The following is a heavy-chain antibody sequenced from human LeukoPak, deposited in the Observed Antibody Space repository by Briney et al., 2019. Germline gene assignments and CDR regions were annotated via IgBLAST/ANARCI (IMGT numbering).Heavy chain of an antibody. V-gene: IGHV5-51*01. CDR2: IYPGDSDT. D-gene: IGHD3-10*01. CDR3: ARQRFTMRAYAGNWFDP. CDR1: GSIFTSYW. Sequence: GASLQISCKGSGSIFTSYWIGWVRQLPGKGLEWVGIIYPGDSDTRYSPSFQGRVTISADKSISTAYLQWSSLKASDTAMYYCARQRFTMRAYAGNWFDPWGQGTLVTVSS. J-gene: IGHJ5*02.